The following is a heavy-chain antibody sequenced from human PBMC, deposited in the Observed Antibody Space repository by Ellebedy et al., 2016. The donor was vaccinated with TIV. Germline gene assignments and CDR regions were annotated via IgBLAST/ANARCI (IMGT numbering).Heavy chain of an antibody. CDR1: GFTFSDHS. CDR3: ARSRYPGARSSFDF. Sequence: GESLKISCLASGFTFSDHSMSWVRQAPGRGLEWVSSISSTSTYADYGDSVKGRFTISRDNAKNSLYLQMNSLRVEDTAVYYCARSRYPGARSSFDFWGQGTLVTVSS. CDR2: ISSTSTYA. D-gene: IGHD6-6*01. V-gene: IGHV3-21*01. J-gene: IGHJ4*02.